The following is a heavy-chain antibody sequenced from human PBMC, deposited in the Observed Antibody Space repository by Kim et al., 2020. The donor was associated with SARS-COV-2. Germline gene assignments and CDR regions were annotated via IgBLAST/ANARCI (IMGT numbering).Heavy chain of an antibody. V-gene: IGHV4-39*01. D-gene: IGHD3-3*01. Sequence: SETLSLTCTFSGGSMSDSGHFWGWIRQSPGKGLEWIGSMFHGGAKYYNPSLQSRVTFSVHLSKNEFSLRLSSVSATDTAIYYCVRHQRDDFVGTEGDPYYYDGLDVWGPGTTVSVSS. CDR2: MFHGGAK. CDR3: VRHQRDDFVGTEGDPYYYDGLDV. CDR1: GGSMSDSGHF. J-gene: IGHJ6*02.